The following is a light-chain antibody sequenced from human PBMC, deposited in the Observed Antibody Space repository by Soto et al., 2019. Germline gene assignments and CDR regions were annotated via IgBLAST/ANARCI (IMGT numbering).Light chain of an antibody. CDR2: RNN. J-gene: IGLJ2*01. CDR3: ATWDDSLNGVV. V-gene: IGLV1-47*01. Sequence: QPVLTQPPSASGTPGQRVTISCSGSSSNIGGNYVYWYQQLPGTAPKLLIQRNNQRPSGVPDRFSGSKSGTSASLAISGLQAEDEADYYCATWDDSLNGVVFGGGTKLTVL. CDR1: SSNIGGNY.